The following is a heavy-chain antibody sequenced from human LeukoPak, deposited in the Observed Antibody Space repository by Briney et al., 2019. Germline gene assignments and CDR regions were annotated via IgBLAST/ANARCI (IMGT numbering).Heavy chain of an antibody. V-gene: IGHV3-30*04. CDR2: ISYDGSNK. CDR1: GFTFSSYA. J-gene: IGHJ4*02. Sequence: PGRSLRLSCAAPGFTFSSYAMHWVRQAPGKGLEWVAVISYDGSNKYYADSVKGRFTISRDNSKNTLYLQMNSLRAEDTAVYYCAEDYGPLSRGWFDYWGQGTLVTVSS. CDR3: AEDYGPLSRGWFDY. D-gene: IGHD6-19*01.